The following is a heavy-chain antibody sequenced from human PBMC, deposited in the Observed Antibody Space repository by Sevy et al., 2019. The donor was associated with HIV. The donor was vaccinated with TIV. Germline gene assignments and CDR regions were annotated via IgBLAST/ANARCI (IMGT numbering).Heavy chain of an antibody. J-gene: IGHJ6*02. V-gene: IGHV3-30*18. CDR1: GFTFSSYG. D-gene: IGHD3-10*01. CDR2: ISYDGSNK. Sequence: GGSLRLSCAASGFTFSSYGMHWVRQAPGKGLEWVAVISYDGSNKYYADSVKGRFTISRDNSKNTLYLQMNSLRAEDTAVYYCAKDALLWFRELSADMEVWGQGTTVTLSS. CDR3: AKDALLWFRELSADMEV.